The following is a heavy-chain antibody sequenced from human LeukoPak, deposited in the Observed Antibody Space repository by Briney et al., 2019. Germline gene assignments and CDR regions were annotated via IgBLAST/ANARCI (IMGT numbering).Heavy chain of an antibody. D-gene: IGHD3-16*02. CDR1: RFTFSSYA. Sequence: GGSLRLSCAASRFTFSSYAMSWVRQAPGKGLEWVSAISGSGGSTYYADSVKGRFTISRDNSKNTLYLQMNSLRAEDTAVYYCAKTSIMITFGGVIDRSLGYFGYWGQGTLVTVSS. CDR2: ISGSGGST. CDR3: AKTSIMITFGGVIDRSLGYFGY. J-gene: IGHJ4*02. V-gene: IGHV3-23*01.